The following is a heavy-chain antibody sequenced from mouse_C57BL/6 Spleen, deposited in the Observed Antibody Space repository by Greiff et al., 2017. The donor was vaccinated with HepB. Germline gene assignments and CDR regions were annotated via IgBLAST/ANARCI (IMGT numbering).Heavy chain of an antibody. CDR3: ARSTYDYDEGAWFAY. D-gene: IGHD2-4*01. CDR1: GYTFTDHT. CDR2: IYPRDGST. Sequence: VKLVESDAELVKPGASVKISCKVSGYTFTDHTIHWMKQRPEQGLEWIGYIYPRDGSTKYNEKFKGKATLTADKSSSTAYMQLNSLTSEDSAVYFCARSTYDYDEGAWFAYWGQGTLVTVSA. V-gene: IGHV1-78*01. J-gene: IGHJ3*01.